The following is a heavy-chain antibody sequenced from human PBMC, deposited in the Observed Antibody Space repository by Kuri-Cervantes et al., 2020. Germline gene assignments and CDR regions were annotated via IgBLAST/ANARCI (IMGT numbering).Heavy chain of an antibody. CDR2: INHSGST. Sequence: SETLSLTCAVYGGSFSDYYWSWIRQPPGKGLEWIGEINHSGSTNYNPSLKSRVTISVDKPKNQFSLKLSSVTAADTAVYYCARGAAKYWYFDLWGRGTLVTVSS. D-gene: IGHD6-25*01. CDR3: ARGAAKYWYFDL. J-gene: IGHJ2*01. V-gene: IGHV4-34*01. CDR1: GGSFSDYY.